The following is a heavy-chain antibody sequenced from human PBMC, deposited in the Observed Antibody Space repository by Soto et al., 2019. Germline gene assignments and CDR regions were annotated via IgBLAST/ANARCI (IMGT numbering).Heavy chain of an antibody. CDR2: IIPMFAAT. CDR3: ARGAIVAVPAALSSYHDYTNYRFDS. V-gene: IGHV1-69*01. D-gene: IGHD2-15*01. CDR1: GGSFSDFA. Sequence: QVQLAQSGAEMTKPGSSVKVSCRASGGSFSDFAFSWVRQAPGQGLEWKGGIIPMFAATKYAQRLQDRVTITADESTNTVYLALNSLTSEDTAIYYCARGAIVAVPAALSSYHDYTNYRFDSWGQGTLVTVSS. J-gene: IGHJ4*02.